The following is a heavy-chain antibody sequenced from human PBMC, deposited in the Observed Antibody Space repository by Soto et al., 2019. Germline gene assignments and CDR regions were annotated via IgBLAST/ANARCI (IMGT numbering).Heavy chain of an antibody. CDR1: GFTFDDYA. V-gene: IGHV3-9*01. CDR2: ISWNSGSI. CDR3: AKDIGYSSAYYGMDV. Sequence: SLRLSCAASGFTFDDYAMHLVRQAPGKGLEWVSGISWNSGSIGYADSAKGRFTISRDNAKNSLYLQMNSLRAEDTALYYCAKDIGYSSAYYGMDVWGQGTTVTVSS. D-gene: IGHD6-19*01. J-gene: IGHJ6*02.